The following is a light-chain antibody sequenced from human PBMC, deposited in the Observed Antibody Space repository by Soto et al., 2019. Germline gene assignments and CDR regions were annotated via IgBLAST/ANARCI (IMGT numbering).Light chain of an antibody. CDR2: DAS. CDR3: QQRSNWPT. J-gene: IGKJ4*01. Sequence: EIVLTQSPATLSLSPGERATLSCRASQSVSSYLAWYQQKPGQAPRLLIYDASNRATGIPARFSGSGSGTAFPLPISSLAPEDFAVYYCQQRSNWPTFGGGTKVEIK. V-gene: IGKV3-11*01. CDR1: QSVSSY.